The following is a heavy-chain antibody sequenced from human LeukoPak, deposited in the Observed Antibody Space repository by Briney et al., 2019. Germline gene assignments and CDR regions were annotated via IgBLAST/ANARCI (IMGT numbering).Heavy chain of an antibody. CDR3: ARAPHSSSWYSPPDY. CDR2: IGTAGDT. D-gene: IGHD6-13*01. J-gene: IGHJ4*02. CDR1: GFTSSSYD. Sequence: GGSLRLSCAASGFTSSSYDMHWVRQATGKGLEWVSAIGTAGDTYYPGSVKGRFTISRENAKNSLYLQMNSLRAGDTAVYYCARAPHSSSWYSPPDYWGQGTLVTVSS. V-gene: IGHV3-13*01.